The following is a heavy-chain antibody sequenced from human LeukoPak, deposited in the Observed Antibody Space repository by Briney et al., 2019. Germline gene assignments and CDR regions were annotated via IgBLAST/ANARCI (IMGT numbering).Heavy chain of an antibody. CDR3: AKRGVVIRVILVGFHKEAYYFDS. CDR1: GITLSNYG. Sequence: GGSLRLSCAVAGITLSNYGMSWVRQAPGKGLEWVAGISGSGGGTNYADSVKGRFTTSRDNPRNTLHLQMNSLRAEDTAVYFCAKRGVVIRVILVGFHKEAYYFDSWGQGALVTVSS. V-gene: IGHV3-23*01. J-gene: IGHJ4*02. D-gene: IGHD3-22*01. CDR2: ISGSGGGT.